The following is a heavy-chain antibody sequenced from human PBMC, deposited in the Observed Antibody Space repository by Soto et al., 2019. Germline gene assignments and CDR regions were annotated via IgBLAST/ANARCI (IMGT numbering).Heavy chain of an antibody. J-gene: IGHJ6*02. D-gene: IGHD3-22*01. CDR1: GGSFSGYY. CDR2: INHSGST. Sequence: QVQLQQWGAGLLKPSETLSLTCAVYGGSFSGYYWSWIRQPPGKGLEWIGEINHSGSTNYNPSLKSRVTISVDTSKNQFSLKLSSVTAADTAVYYCARVITYYYDSSGYHYYYGMDVWGQGTTVTVSS. V-gene: IGHV4-34*01. CDR3: ARVITYYYDSSGYHYYYGMDV.